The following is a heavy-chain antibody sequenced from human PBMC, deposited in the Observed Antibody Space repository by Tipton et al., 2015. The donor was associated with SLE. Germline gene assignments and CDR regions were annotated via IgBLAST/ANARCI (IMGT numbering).Heavy chain of an antibody. CDR2: IYTSGST. CDR1: GGSISSYY. J-gene: IGHJ6*02. V-gene: IGHV4-4*07. D-gene: IGHD2-15*01. Sequence: TLSLTCTVSGGSISSYYWSWIRQPAGKGLEGIGRIYTSGSTNYNPSLKSRVTISIDTSNNQFSLRLSSVTAADTAVYYGARDLAGYVVQAGMDVWGQGTTVTVSS. CDR3: ARDLAGYVVQAGMDV.